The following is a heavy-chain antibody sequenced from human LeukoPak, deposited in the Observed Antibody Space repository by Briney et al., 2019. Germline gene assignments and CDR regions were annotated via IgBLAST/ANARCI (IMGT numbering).Heavy chain of an antibody. Sequence: GASVKVSCKASGYTFTSYYMHWVRQAPGQGLEWMGWINLNSGGTNYAQKFQGRVTVTRDTSISTAYMELSRLRSDDTAVYFCARDPAVTSSGFPFDYWGQGTLVTVSS. CDR1: GYTFTSYY. CDR3: ARDPAVTSSGFPFDY. V-gene: IGHV1-2*02. J-gene: IGHJ4*02. D-gene: IGHD3-10*01. CDR2: INLNSGGT.